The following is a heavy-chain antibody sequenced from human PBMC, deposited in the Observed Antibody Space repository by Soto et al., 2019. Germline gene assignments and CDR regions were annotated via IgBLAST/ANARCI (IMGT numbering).Heavy chain of an antibody. D-gene: IGHD6-13*01. V-gene: IGHV5-51*01. CDR3: ARSPRSSPYFDY. CDR2: IYPGDHET. Sequence: PGESLKISCRCSGYTFSNVWIAWVRHLPGKGLEWMGIIYPGDHETRYSPSFHGKVTISADKSINTAYLQWSSLEASDSAFYYCARSPRSSPYFDYWGQGALVTVSS. CDR1: GYTFSNVW. J-gene: IGHJ4*02.